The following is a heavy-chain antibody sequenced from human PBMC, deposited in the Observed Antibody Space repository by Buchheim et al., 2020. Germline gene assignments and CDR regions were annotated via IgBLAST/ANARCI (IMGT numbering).Heavy chain of an antibody. D-gene: IGHD3-3*01. CDR1: GYTLTKFH. Sequence: VQLEQSGAEVKKPGASVNISCKASGYTLTKFHVHWVRQAPGQGLEWMAMVNPATGRTNSARKFYGRVTMSTDTSTSTLYMALSSLTSDDTAIYYCARGFSDSWSSYDYLTPHYLYMDVWGKGTT. CDR3: ARGFSDSWSSYDYLTPHYLYMDV. CDR2: VNPATGRT. J-gene: IGHJ6*03. V-gene: IGHV1-46*01.